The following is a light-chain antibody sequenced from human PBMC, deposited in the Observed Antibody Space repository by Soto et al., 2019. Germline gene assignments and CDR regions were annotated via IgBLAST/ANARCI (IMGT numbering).Light chain of an antibody. CDR1: SSDVGPYNL. CDR2: EVV. CDR3: CSYAGSSMFV. Sequence: QSALTQPASVSGCPGQSITISCTGSSSDVGPYNLVSWYQHHPGKAPKLMISEVVKRPSGVSNRFSGSKSGNTASLTISGLQAEDEADYYCCSYAGSSMFVFGGGTKLTVL. V-gene: IGLV2-23*02. J-gene: IGLJ2*01.